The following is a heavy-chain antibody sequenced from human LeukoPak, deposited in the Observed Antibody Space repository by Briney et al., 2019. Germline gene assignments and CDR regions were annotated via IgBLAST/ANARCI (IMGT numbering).Heavy chain of an antibody. CDR2: MNPNSGNT. J-gene: IGHJ4*02. CDR1: GYTFTSYD. Sequence: GASVKVSCKASGYTFTSYDINWVRQATGQGLEWMGWMNPNSGNTGYAQKFQGRVTMTRNTSISTAYMELSSLRSEDTAVYYCARCARGYSGYGPDYWGQGTLVTVSS. V-gene: IGHV1-8*01. D-gene: IGHD5-12*01. CDR3: ARCARGYSGYGPDY.